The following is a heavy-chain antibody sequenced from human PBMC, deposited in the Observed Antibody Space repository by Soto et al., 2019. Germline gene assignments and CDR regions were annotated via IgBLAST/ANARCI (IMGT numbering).Heavy chain of an antibody. J-gene: IGHJ4*02. CDR2: IYYGGTT. D-gene: IGHD2-8*01. CDR3: ARGCYYFDC. V-gene: IGHV4-38-2*01. CDR1: VEPMTGGYY. Sequence: SETLSLTCDVSVEPMTGGYYWGWIRQSPGKGLEWIGSIYYGGTTYYNPSLRSRLAISIDTSKNQFSLRLSSLIAADTALSYSARGCYYFDCWGQGPLGTVAS.